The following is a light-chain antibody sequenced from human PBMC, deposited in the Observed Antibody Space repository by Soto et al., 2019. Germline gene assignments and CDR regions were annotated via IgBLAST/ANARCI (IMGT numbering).Light chain of an antibody. CDR2: DAS. Sequence: DIQMTQSPSSLSASVVDRFTITFRASQDIKNYLNWYQQKSGKAPKLLIYDASDLETGVPSRFSGGGSGTDFALTISSLEPEDIATYYCQQYDSLPLTFGQGTRLEI. V-gene: IGKV1-33*01. CDR1: QDIKNY. CDR3: QQYDSLPLT. J-gene: IGKJ5*01.